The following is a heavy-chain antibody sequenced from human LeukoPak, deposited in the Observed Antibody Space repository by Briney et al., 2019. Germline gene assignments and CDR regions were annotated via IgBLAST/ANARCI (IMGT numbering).Heavy chain of an antibody. J-gene: IGHJ3*02. CDR3: ARVFSPLYYYDSSGYDAFDI. D-gene: IGHD3-22*01. V-gene: IGHV1-3*01. Sequence: GASVKVSCKASGYTFTSYAMHWVRQAPGQRLEWMGWINAGNNNTKYSQEFQGRVTMTTDTSTSTVYMELRSLRSDDTAVYYCARVFSPLYYYDSSGYDAFDIWGQGTMVTVSS. CDR2: INAGNNNT. CDR1: GYTFTSYA.